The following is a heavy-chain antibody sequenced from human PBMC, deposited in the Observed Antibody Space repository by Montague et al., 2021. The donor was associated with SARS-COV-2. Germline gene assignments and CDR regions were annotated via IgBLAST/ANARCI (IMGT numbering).Heavy chain of an antibody. D-gene: IGHD3-22*01. CDR3: ARGASYFYDNIAYYSEYFQH. V-gene: IGHV3-23*01. CDR1: GFTFSSYA. Sequence: SLRLSCAASGFTFSSYAMNWVRQAPGKGLEWVSSITGSGGSTYNADSVKGRFTISRDNSKSTLYLQMNSLRAADTAIYYCARGASYFYDNIAYYSEYFQHWGQGTLVAVSS. J-gene: IGHJ1*01. CDR2: ITGSGGST.